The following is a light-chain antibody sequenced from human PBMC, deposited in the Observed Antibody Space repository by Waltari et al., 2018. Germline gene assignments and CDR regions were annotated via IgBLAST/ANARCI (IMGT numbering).Light chain of an antibody. CDR3: NQRSDWGT. V-gene: IGKV3-11*01. Sequence: EIVLTQSPATLSLSPGVRATLSCRASPSISNYLAWYQQKRGQAPRLLLYGTSNRATGIPARLSGSGSGTEFTLNISSLEPEDFAVYYCNQRSDWGTFGGGTKVEI. J-gene: IGKJ4*01. CDR2: GTS. CDR1: PSISNY.